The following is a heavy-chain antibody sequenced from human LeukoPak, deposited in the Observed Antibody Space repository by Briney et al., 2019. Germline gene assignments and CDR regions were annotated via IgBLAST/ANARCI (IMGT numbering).Heavy chain of an antibody. CDR1: GYSISSGYY. J-gene: IGHJ4*02. D-gene: IGHD5-18*01. CDR3: ARSRYSKYYFDY. Sequence: SETLSLTCTVSGYSISSGYYWGWIWQPPGKGLEWIASIYHSGSTYYNPSLKSRVTISVDTSKNQFSLKLGSVTAADTAVYYCARSRYSKYYFDYWGQGTLVTVSS. V-gene: IGHV4-38-2*02. CDR2: IYHSGST.